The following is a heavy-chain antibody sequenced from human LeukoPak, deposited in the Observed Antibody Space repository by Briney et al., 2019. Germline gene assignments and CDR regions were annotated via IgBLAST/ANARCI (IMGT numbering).Heavy chain of an antibody. J-gene: IGHJ4*02. V-gene: IGHV3-15*01. CDR2: IKSKTDGGTT. CDR3: TTDPQLWLGRGLDY. D-gene: IGHD5-18*01. Sequence: TGPSLRPSRAASGSTFSNAWTRWVRPAPGEGREWVGRIKSKTDGGTTDYAAPVKGSFTISRDDSKNTLYLQMNSLKTEDTAVYYCTTDPQLWLGRGLDYWGQGTLVTVSS. CDR1: GSTFSNAW.